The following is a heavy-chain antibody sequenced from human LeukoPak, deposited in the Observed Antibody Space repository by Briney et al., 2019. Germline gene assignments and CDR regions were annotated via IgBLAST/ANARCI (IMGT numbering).Heavy chain of an antibody. CDR2: IIPIFGTA. CDR3: ARVPYYDFLTGYYPEG. Sequence: GASVKVSCKASGGTFSSYAISWVRQAPGQGLEWMGGIIPIFGTANYAQKFQGRVTITTDESTSTASMELSSLRSEDTAVYYCARVPYYDFLTGYYPEGWGQETLVTVSS. J-gene: IGHJ4*02. CDR1: GGTFSSYA. D-gene: IGHD3-9*01. V-gene: IGHV1-69*05.